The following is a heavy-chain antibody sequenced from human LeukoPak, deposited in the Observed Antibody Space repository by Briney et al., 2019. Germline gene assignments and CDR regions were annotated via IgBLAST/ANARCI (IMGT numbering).Heavy chain of an antibody. Sequence: GGSLRLSCAASGFTFSSYSMNWIRQAPGKGLEWVSYISSSGSTIYYADSVKGRFTISRDNAKNSLYLQMNSLRAEDTAVYYCARRRYNWNAIDYWGQGTLATVSS. D-gene: IGHD1-20*01. J-gene: IGHJ4*02. V-gene: IGHV3-48*04. CDR1: GFTFSSYS. CDR2: ISSSGSTI. CDR3: ARRRYNWNAIDY.